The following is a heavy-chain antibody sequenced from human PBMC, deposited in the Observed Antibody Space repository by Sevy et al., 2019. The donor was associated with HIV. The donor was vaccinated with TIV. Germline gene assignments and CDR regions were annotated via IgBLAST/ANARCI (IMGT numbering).Heavy chain of an antibody. Sequence: SETLSLTCAVHDGSFSGYYWNWIRQLPGKGLEWIGEINESGITYYNPSLKSRVTISVDTSKKQFSLKLNSVTAVDSAVYFCARSPPVVVVPGAPSWFDPWGQGTLVTVTS. CDR1: DGSFSGYY. V-gene: IGHV4-34*01. J-gene: IGHJ5*02. D-gene: IGHD2-2*01. CDR2: INESGIT. CDR3: ARSPPVVVVPGAPSWFDP.